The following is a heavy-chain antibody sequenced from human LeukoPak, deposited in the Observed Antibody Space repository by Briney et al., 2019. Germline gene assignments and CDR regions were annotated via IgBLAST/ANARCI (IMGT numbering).Heavy chain of an antibody. Sequence: ASVKVSCKASGYTFTSYDINWVRQATGQGLEWMGWMNPNSGNTGYAQKFQGRVTITRNTSISTAYMELSSPRSEDTAVYYCARVRGGEWSIIRGYYYYMDVWGKGTTVTVSS. CDR3: ARVRGGEWSIIRGYYYYMDV. J-gene: IGHJ6*03. CDR1: GYTFTSYD. V-gene: IGHV1-8*03. D-gene: IGHD3-10*01. CDR2: MNPNSGNT.